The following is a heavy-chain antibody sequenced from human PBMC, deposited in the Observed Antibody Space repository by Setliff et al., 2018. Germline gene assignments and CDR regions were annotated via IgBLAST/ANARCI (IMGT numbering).Heavy chain of an antibody. CDR1: GYTFTSYA. Sequence: ASVKVSCKASGYTFTSYAMHWVRQAPGQRLEWMGWINAGNGNTNYAQKLQGRVTMITDTSTSTAYMELRSLRSEDTAVYYCARDYPTSGAFDIWGQGTMVTVSS. D-gene: IGHD3-10*01. V-gene: IGHV1-3*01. CDR2: INAGNGNT. J-gene: IGHJ3*02. CDR3: ARDYPTSGAFDI.